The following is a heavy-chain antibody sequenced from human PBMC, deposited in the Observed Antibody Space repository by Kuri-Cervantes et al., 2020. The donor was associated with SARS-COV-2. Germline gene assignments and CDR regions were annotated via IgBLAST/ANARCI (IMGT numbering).Heavy chain of an antibody. J-gene: IGHJ4*02. Sequence: ASVKVSCKASGYTFTGYYMHWVRQASGQGLEWMGWMNPDTGNAGYAQKFQGRVTITADESTSTAYMELSSLRSEDTAVYYCARGPYCGGDCYFTDYWGQGTLVTVSS. CDR3: ARGPYCGGDCYFTDY. D-gene: IGHD2-21*01. CDR1: GYTFTGYY. CDR2: MNPDTGNA. V-gene: IGHV1-8*03.